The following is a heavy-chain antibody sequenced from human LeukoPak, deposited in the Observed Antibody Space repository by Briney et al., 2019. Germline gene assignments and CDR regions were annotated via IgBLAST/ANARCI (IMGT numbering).Heavy chain of an antibody. Sequence: SGGSLRLSCAASGFTFSSYAMSWVRQAPGKGLEWVSAISGSGGSTYYADSVQGRFTISRDNAKNSLFLQMSSLRAEDTAVYYCARSGNWGSPGDYWGQGTLVTVSS. J-gene: IGHJ4*02. CDR1: GFTFSSYA. CDR2: ISGSGGST. V-gene: IGHV3-23*01. CDR3: ARSGNWGSPGDY. D-gene: IGHD7-27*01.